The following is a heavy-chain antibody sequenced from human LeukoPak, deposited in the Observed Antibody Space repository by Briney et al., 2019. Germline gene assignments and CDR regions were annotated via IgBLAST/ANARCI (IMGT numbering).Heavy chain of an antibody. CDR3: AMDCSSTRCYGNYYYGMDV. V-gene: IGHV4-34*01. J-gene: IGHJ6*04. CDR2: INHSGST. Sequence: SETLSPTCAVYGGSFSGYYWSWIRQPPGKGLEWIGQINHSGSTNYNPSLKSRVTISVDTSKNQCSLKVSSVTAADTAVYYCAMDCSSTRCYGNYYYGMDVWGKGTTVTVSS. D-gene: IGHD2-2*01. CDR1: GGSFSGYY.